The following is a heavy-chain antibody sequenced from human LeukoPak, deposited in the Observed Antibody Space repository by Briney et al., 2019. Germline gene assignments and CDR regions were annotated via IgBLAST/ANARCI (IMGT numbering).Heavy chain of an antibody. Sequence: PGGSLRLSCAGSGFYFINSWISWVRQPPGKGLEWVGHIKRKSDDETTNYAAPVKGRFSISRDDSKNTVYLQMNSLRIEDTGVYYCTTSGGNWDYFDYWGQGTLVTVST. CDR3: TTSGGNWDYFDY. D-gene: IGHD7-27*01. V-gene: IGHV3-15*01. J-gene: IGHJ4*02. CDR2: IKRKSDDETT. CDR1: GFYFINSW.